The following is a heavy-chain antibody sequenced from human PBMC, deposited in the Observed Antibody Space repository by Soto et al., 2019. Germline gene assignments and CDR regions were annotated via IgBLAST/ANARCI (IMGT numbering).Heavy chain of an antibody. CDR1: GGSFSGYY. D-gene: IGHD7-27*01. Sequence: QVQIQQWGAGMLKPSETLSLTCAVYGGSFSGYYWSWIRQPPGKGLEWIGEINHSGSTNYNPSLRRRVSRSVDTSKNQFSLKLSSVTAADTAVYYCARGDFWGYYYYGMDVWGQGTTVTDSS. CDR3: ARGDFWGYYYYGMDV. CDR2: INHSGST. J-gene: IGHJ6*02. V-gene: IGHV4-34*01.